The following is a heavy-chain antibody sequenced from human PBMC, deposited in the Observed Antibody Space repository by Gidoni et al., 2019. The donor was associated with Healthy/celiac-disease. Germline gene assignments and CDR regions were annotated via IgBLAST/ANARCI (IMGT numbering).Heavy chain of an antibody. CDR1: GFPFSSYG. Sequence: QVQLVESGGGVVQPGRSLRLSCAASGFPFSSYGMHWVRQAPGKGLEWVAVIWYDGSNKYYADSVKGRFTISRDNSKNTLYLQMNSLRAEDTAVYYCARVGYCSGGSCSSGRGSFQHWGQGTLVTVSS. V-gene: IGHV3-33*01. J-gene: IGHJ1*01. CDR3: ARVGYCSGGSCSSGRGSFQH. D-gene: IGHD2-15*01. CDR2: IWYDGSNK.